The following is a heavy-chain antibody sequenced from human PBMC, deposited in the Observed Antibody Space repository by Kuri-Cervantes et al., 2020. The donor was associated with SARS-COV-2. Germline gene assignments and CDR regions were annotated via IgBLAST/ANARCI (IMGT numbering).Heavy chain of an antibody. CDR1: GFSLSNSRMR. J-gene: IGHJ4*02. V-gene: IGHV2-26*01. CDR2: ILSNDEK. Sequence: SGPTLVKPTETLTLACTVSGFSLSNSRMRVRWIRQPPGKALEWLPHILSNDEKSYSASLKSRLTISKDTSKSQVVLTMTNMDPVDTATYYCAHSPYSSSPFDYWGQGTLVPSPQ. CDR3: AHSPYSSSPFDY. D-gene: IGHD6-13*01.